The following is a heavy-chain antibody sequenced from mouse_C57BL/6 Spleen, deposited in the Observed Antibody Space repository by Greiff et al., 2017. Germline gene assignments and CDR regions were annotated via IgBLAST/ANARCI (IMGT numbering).Heavy chain of an antibody. CDR1: GFTFSDYY. Sequence: EVQLVESEGGLVQPGSSMKLSCTASGFTFSDYYMAWVRQVPEKGLEWVANINYDGSSTYYLDALKSRFIISRDNAKNTLYLQMSSLTSEDTATYYCARDDESFAYWGQGTLVTVSA. CDR3: ARDDESFAY. J-gene: IGHJ3*01. V-gene: IGHV5-16*01. D-gene: IGHD2-3*01. CDR2: INYDGSST.